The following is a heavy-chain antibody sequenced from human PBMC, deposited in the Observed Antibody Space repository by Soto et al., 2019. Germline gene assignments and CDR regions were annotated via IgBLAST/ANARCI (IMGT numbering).Heavy chain of an antibody. CDR1: GFTFSSYW. D-gene: IGHD3-16*01. V-gene: IGHV3-74*01. CDR2: ISSGGSTT. Sequence: VQLVESGGGLVQAGGSLRLSCVASGFTFSSYWMHWVRQAPGKGLVWVSRISSGGSTTTYADSVKGRFTISRDSAKNTLYLQMNSLRAEDTAVYYCARGWGDTYTYTLGYWGQGTLVTVSS. CDR3: ARGWGDTYTYTLGY. J-gene: IGHJ4*02.